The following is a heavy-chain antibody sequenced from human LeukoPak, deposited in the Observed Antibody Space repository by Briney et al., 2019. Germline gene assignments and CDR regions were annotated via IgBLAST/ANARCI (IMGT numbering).Heavy chain of an antibody. CDR3: ARDVPRGTGYMDV. CDR2: IYYSGST. J-gene: IGHJ6*03. Sequence: SETLSLTCTVSGGSIKNYYWTWIRRPPGKGLEWIGYIYYSGSTSSNPSLKSRVTTSVDTSKNQFSLRLKYVTAADTAVYYCARDVPRGTGYMDVWGKGTTVTVSS. V-gene: IGHV4-59*01. CDR1: GGSIKNYY. D-gene: IGHD3-10*01.